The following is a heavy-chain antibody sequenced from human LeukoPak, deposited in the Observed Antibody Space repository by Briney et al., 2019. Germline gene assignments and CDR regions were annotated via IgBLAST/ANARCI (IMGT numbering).Heavy chain of an antibody. CDR2: IYYSGST. CDR3: ARRTRSTKAFDY. D-gene: IGHD2-2*01. Sequence: SETLSLTCTVSGGSISSGDYYWSWIRQPPGKGLEWIGYIYYSGSTYYNPSLKSRVTISVDTSKNQFSLKLSSVTAADTAVYCCARRTRSTKAFDYWGQGTLVTVSS. CDR1: GGSISSGDYY. J-gene: IGHJ4*02. V-gene: IGHV4-30-4*08.